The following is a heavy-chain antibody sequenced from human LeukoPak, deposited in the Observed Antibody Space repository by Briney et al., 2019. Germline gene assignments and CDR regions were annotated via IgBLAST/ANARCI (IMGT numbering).Heavy chain of an antibody. D-gene: IGHD6-19*01. V-gene: IGHV3-7*01. J-gene: IGHJ4*02. CDR1: GFTFSSYW. Sequence: TGGSLRLSCAASGFTFSSYWMNWVRQAPGKGLEWVANINQDGTEKYYVDSVRGRFTISRDNAKNSLYLQMNSLRVEDTAVYYCARDVLAGTFDYWGQGTLVTVSS. CDR2: INQDGTEK. CDR3: ARDVLAGTFDY.